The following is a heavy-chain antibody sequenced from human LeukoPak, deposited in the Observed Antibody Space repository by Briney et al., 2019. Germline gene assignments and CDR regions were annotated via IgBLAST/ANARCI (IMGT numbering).Heavy chain of an antibody. Sequence: ASVKVSCKASGGTFSSYGITWVRQAPGQGLEWMGWISGYNGNTNYAQKLQGRVTMTTDTSTSTAYMELRSLRSDDTAVYYCARVEVGATSLDYWGQGTLVTVSS. D-gene: IGHD1-26*01. CDR1: GGTFSSYG. V-gene: IGHV1-18*01. CDR2: ISGYNGNT. J-gene: IGHJ4*02. CDR3: ARVEVGATSLDY.